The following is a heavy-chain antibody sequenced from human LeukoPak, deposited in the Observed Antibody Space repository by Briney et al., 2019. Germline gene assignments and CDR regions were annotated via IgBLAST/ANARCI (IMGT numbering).Heavy chain of an antibody. V-gene: IGHV3-48*01. CDR2: ISSSSSTI. CDR3: ARAKVAATKAAFDI. CDR1: GFTFSSYS. J-gene: IGHJ3*02. Sequence: GGSLRLSCAASGFTFSSYSMNWVRQAPGKGLEWVSYISSSSSTIYYADSVKGRFTISRDNAKNSLYLQMNSLRAEDTAVYYCARAKVAATKAAFDIWGQGTMVTVSS. D-gene: IGHD1-26*01.